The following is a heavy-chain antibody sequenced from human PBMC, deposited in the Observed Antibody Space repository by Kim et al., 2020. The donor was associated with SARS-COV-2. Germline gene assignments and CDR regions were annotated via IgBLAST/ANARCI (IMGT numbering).Heavy chain of an antibody. D-gene: IGHD6-19*01. CDR2: I. CDR3: AGPVAGRGGGG. V-gene: IGHV3-48*04. Sequence: IYYADAVKGRFTISRDNAKNSLYLQMNSLRAEDTAVYYCAGPVAGRGGGGWGQGTLVTVSS. J-gene: IGHJ4*02.